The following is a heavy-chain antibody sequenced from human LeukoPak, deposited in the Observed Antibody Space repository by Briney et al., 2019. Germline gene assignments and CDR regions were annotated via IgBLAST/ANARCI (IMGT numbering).Heavy chain of an antibody. CDR1: GYTFTSYY. Sequence: ASVKVSCKASGYTFTSYYMHWVRQAPGQGLEWMGIINPSGGSTTYAQKFQGRVTMTRDMSTSTVYMELSSLRSEDTAVYYCESSILMVYAQYWGQGTLVTVSS. V-gene: IGHV1-46*01. D-gene: IGHD2-8*01. CDR3: ESSILMVYAQY. J-gene: IGHJ4*02. CDR2: INPSGGST.